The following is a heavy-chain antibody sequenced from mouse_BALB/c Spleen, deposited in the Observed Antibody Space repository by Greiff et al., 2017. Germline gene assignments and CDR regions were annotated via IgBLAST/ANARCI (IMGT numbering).Heavy chain of an antibody. Sequence: EVQLQQSGPELVKPGASVKISCKASGYSFTGYYMHWVKQSPENSLEWIGEINPSTGGTSYNQKFKGKATLTVDKSSSTAYMQLKSLTSEESAVYYCTKGIHYYGYWYFDVWGAGTTVTVSS. CDR1: GYSFTGYY. V-gene: IGHV1-42*01. CDR3: TKGIHYYGYWYFDV. CDR2: INPSTGGT. D-gene: IGHD1-2*01. J-gene: IGHJ1*01.